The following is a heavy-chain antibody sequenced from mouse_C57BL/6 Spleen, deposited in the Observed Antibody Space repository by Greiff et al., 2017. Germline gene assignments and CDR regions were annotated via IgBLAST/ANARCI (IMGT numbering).Heavy chain of an antibody. V-gene: IGHV14-2*01. CDR3: AAYYYGSTTHWYFDV. Sequence: EVQLQQSGAELVKPGASVKLSCTASGFNIKDYYMHWVKQRTEQGLEWIGRIDPEDGETKYAPKFQGKATTTADTSSNTASLQLSSLTSEDTAVYYCAAYYYGSTTHWYFDVWSTGTTVTVSS. CDR2: IDPEDGET. J-gene: IGHJ1*03. CDR1: GFNIKDYY. D-gene: IGHD1-1*01.